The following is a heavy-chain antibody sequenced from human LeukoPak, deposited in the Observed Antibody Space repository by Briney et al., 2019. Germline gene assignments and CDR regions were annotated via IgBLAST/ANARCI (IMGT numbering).Heavy chain of an antibody. D-gene: IGHD2/OR15-2a*01. Sequence: KPSATLSLTCTVSGGSFSSSSYYWGWIRQPPGKGLAGIGSIYYSGSTHYNPSLKSRVTISVDTSKNQFSLKLSSVTAADTAVYYCARFLIGLGYFDYWGQGTLVTVSS. CDR3: ARFLIGLGYFDY. J-gene: IGHJ4*02. CDR2: IYYSGST. V-gene: IGHV4-39*01. CDR1: GGSFSSSSYY.